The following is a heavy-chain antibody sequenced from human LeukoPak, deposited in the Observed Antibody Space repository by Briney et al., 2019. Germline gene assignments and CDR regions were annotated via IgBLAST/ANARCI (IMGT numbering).Heavy chain of an antibody. D-gene: IGHD1-26*01. Sequence: KPSETLSLTCGVSGYYISSGYYWSWIRQPPGKGLEWIASMYHTGTTYYNPSLKSRVTISVDTSKNQFSLGLTSVTAADTAVYYCTRLKWGDWFDPWGQGTLVTVSS. J-gene: IGHJ5*02. CDR1: GYYISSGYY. V-gene: IGHV4-38-2*01. CDR3: TRLKWGDWFDP. CDR2: MYHTGTT.